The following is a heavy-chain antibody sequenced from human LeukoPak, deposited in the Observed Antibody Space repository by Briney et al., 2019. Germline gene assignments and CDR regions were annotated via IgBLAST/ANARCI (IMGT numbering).Heavy chain of an antibody. D-gene: IGHD3-3*01. V-gene: IGHV3-30-3*01. CDR1: GFTFSSYA. CDR3: ARDARRYDFWSGYYPDY. J-gene: IGHJ4*02. Sequence: PTGRSLRLSCAASGFTFSSYAMHWVRPAPGKGLEWVAVISYDGSNKYYADSVKGRFTISRDNSKNTLYLQMNSLRAEDTAVYYCARDARRYDFWSGYYPDYWGQGTLVTVPS. CDR2: ISYDGSNK.